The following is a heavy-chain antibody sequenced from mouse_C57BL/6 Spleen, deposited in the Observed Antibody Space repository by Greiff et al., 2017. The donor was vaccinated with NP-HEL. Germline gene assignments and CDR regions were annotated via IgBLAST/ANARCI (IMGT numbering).Heavy chain of an antibody. V-gene: IGHV3-6*01. D-gene: IGHD3-2*02. Sequence: EVKLVESGPGLVKPSQSLSLTCSVTGYSITSGYYWNWIRQFPGNKLEWMGYISYDGSNNYNPSLKNRISITRDTSKNQFFLKLNSVTTEDTATYYCARDEDSSGSFAYWGQGTLVTVSA. CDR1: GYSITSGYY. CDR3: ARDEDSSGSFAY. J-gene: IGHJ3*01. CDR2: ISYDGSN.